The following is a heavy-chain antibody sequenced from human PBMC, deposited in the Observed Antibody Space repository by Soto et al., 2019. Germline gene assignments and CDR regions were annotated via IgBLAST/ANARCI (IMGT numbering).Heavy chain of an antibody. J-gene: IGHJ4*02. CDR1: GYSFAGYW. CDR3: ARQIYDSDTGPNFQYYFDS. V-gene: IGHV5-10-1*01. D-gene: IGHD3-22*01. CDR2: IDPSDSQT. Sequence: GESLKISCKGSGYSFAGYWITWVRQKPGKGLEWMGQIDPSDSQTFYSPSFRGHVTISVTKSITTVFLQWSSLRASDTAMYYCARQIYDSDTGPNFQYYFDSWGQGTPVTVSS.